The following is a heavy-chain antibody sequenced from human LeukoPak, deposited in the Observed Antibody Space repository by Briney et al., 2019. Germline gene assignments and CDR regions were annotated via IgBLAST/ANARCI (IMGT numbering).Heavy chain of an antibody. D-gene: IGHD6-19*01. CDR3: AKDQSTFRSGWTPLGY. CDR2: IKQDGSDK. Sequence: TGGSLRLSCAASGFTFSSYWMSWVRQAPGKGLEWVANIKQDGSDKYYVDSVKGRFTISRDNAKNSLYLQMNSLRAEDTAVYYCAKDQSTFRSGWTPLGYWGQGTLVTVSS. J-gene: IGHJ4*02. V-gene: IGHV3-7*01. CDR1: GFTFSSYW.